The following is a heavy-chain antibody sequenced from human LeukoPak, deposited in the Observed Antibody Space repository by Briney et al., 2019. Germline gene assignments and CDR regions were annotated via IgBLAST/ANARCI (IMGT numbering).Heavy chain of an antibody. D-gene: IGHD3-22*01. Sequence: GGSLRLSCAASGFTFSSYGMHWVRQAPGKGLEWVAVIWYDGSNKYYADSVKGRFTISRDNSKNTLYLQMNSLRAEDTAVYYCARDGDYYDSSGYDYWGQGTLVTVSS. CDR1: GFTFSSYG. J-gene: IGHJ4*02. V-gene: IGHV3-33*01. CDR3: ARDGDYYDSSGYDY. CDR2: IWYDGSNK.